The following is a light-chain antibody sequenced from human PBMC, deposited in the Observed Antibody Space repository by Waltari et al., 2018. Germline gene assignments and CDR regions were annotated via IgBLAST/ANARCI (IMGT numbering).Light chain of an antibody. CDR3: QQYNSYPWT. V-gene: IGKV1-5*01. Sequence: DIQMTQSPSTLSASVGDRFTITCRASQSISSWLAWYQQKPGKAPKLLIYDAYSLESGVPSRFSGSGSGTEFTLTISSLQPDDFATYYCQQYNSYPWTFGQGTKVEIK. CDR2: DAY. J-gene: IGKJ1*01. CDR1: QSISSW.